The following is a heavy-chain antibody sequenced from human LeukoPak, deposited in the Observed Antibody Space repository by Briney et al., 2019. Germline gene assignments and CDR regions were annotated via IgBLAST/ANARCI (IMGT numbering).Heavy chain of an antibody. CDR2: ISTNGGSR. D-gene: IGHD1-26*01. J-gene: IGHJ4*02. V-gene: IGHV3-64D*09. CDR3: VKELSSGSYDY. CDR1: GFTFSLCA. Sequence: GGSLRLSCSASGFTFSLCAIHWVRQAPGKGLEYVSAISTNGGSRYYADSVRGRFTISRDNSKNTLYLQMSSLRAEDTAVYYCVKELSSGSYDYWGQGTLVTVSS.